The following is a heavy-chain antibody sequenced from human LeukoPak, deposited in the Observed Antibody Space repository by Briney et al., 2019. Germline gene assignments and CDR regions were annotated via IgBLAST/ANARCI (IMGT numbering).Heavy chain of an antibody. Sequence: SSETLSLTCTVSGGSISSYYWSWIRQPPGKGLEWIGYIHYSGSTNYNPSLKSRVTISVDKSKNQFSLKLSSVTAADTAVYYCARDLKYYYGSGSHFDYWGQGTLVTVSS. J-gene: IGHJ4*02. CDR1: GGSISSYY. CDR3: ARDLKYYYGSGSHFDY. CDR2: IHYSGST. V-gene: IGHV4-59*12. D-gene: IGHD3-10*01.